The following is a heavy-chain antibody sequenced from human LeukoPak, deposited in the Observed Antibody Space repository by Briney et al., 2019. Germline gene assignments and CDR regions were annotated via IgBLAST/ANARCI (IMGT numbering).Heavy chain of an antibody. CDR3: ARAGIFSLGTH. CDR1: GFSVSSTY. Sequence: GGSLRLSCAASGFSVSSTYMSWVRQAPGKGLEWVSVIFSGGSTSYADSVKGRFTISRDNSNNTLLLQMNSLRVEDTAVYYCARAGIFSLGTHWGQGTLVTVSS. CDR2: IFSGGST. V-gene: IGHV3-53*01. D-gene: IGHD2-2*01. J-gene: IGHJ4*02.